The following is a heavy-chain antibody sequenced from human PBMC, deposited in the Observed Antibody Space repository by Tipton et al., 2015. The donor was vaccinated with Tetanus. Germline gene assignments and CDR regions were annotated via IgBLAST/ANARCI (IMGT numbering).Heavy chain of an antibody. V-gene: IGHV4-31*02. CDR2: IFGSGGT. CDR1: GDSISSGDYY. D-gene: IGHD3/OR15-3a*01. CDR3: ARDRSHFYFGPQIDY. Sequence: LRLSCAVSGDSISSGDYYWTWIRQHPGRGLESIGYIFGSGGTFYNPSLESRVTISLDTSKNHFSLKLTSVTAADTAVYYCARDRSHFYFGPQIDYWGQVTPVTASS. J-gene: IGHJ4*02.